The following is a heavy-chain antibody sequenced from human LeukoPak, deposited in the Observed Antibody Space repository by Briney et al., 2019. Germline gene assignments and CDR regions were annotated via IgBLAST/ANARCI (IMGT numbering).Heavy chain of an antibody. CDR2: IYTGGNT. J-gene: IGHJ4*02. V-gene: IGHV3-53*04. D-gene: IGHD2-21*02. Sequence: PGGSLRLSCAVPGFIVSSNYMSWVRQAPGKGLEWVSVIYTGGNTHYADSVKGRFTISRQNSKNTLYLQMNGLRTEDTAVYYCAREPNCDGDCYFYDSWGQGTLVTVSS. CDR1: GFIVSSNY. CDR3: AREPNCDGDCYFYDS.